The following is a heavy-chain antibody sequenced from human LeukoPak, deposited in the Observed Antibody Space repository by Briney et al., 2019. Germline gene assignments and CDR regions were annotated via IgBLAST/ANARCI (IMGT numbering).Heavy chain of an antibody. V-gene: IGHV3-21*01. CDR2: ISSSSSYI. Sequence: GGSLRLCFAASEFSFVCNSMNWVRQAPGKGLEWVSSISSSSSYIYYADSVKGRFTISRDNAKNSLYLQMKSLRAEDTAVYYCARDPISRGYGDYPPPHDYWGQGTLVTVSS. CDR3: ARDPISRGYGDYPPPHDY. D-gene: IGHD4-17*01. J-gene: IGHJ4*02. CDR1: EFSFVCNS.